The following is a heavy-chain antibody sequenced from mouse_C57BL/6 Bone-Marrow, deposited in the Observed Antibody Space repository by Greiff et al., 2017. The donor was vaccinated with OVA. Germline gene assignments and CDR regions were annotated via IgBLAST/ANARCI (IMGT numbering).Heavy chain of an antibody. CDR1: GYTFTDYY. CDR3: ARGYYSNYVGAMDY. CDR2: INPYTGGT. D-gene: IGHD2-5*01. V-gene: IGHV1-19*01. Sequence: EVQLQQSGPVLVKPGASVKMSCKASGYTFTDYYMNWVKQSHGKSLEWIGVINPYTGGTSYNQKFKGKATLTVDKSSSTAYMELNSLTSEDSAVYDGARGYYSNYVGAMDYWGQGTSVTVSS. J-gene: IGHJ4*01.